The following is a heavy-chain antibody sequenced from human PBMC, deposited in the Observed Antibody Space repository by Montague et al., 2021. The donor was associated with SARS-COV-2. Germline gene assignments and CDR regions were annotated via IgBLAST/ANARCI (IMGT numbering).Heavy chain of an antibody. CDR2: IYYRGST. J-gene: IGHJ4*02. V-gene: IGHV4-39*01. CDR3: TTQEDPSGWIPGPFDF. Sequence: SETLSLTCTVSGGSISSNSYYWAWLRPPPGQGLEWIGCIYYRGSTYYTPSLKGRVIISIDTAKNQLYLKLSSVTAADTAVYYCTTQEDPSGWIPGPFDFWGQGTMVTVSS. CDR1: GGSISSNSYY. D-gene: IGHD6-19*01.